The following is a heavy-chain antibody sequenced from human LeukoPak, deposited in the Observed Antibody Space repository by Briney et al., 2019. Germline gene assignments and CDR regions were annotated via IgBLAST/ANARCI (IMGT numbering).Heavy chain of an antibody. J-gene: IGHJ3*02. V-gene: IGHV4-34*01. D-gene: IGHD5-18*01. CDR1: GGSFSGYY. CDR2: INHSGST. CDR3: ARESDTRPAFDI. Sequence: SETLSLTCAVYGGSFSGYYWSWIRQPPGKGLEWIGEINHSGSTNYNPSLKSRVTISVDTSKNQFSLKLSSVTAADTAVYYCARESDTRPAFDIWGQGTMVTVSS.